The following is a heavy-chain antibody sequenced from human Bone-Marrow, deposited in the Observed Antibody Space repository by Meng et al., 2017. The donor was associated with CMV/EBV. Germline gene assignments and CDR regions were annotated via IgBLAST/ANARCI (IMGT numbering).Heavy chain of an antibody. CDR1: GGSINSGGYY. D-gene: IGHD3-22*01. J-gene: IGHJ4*02. CDR2: IYYSGST. Sequence: LRLSCTVSGGSINSGGYYWSWIRQHPGKGLEWIGYIYYSGSTYYNPSLKSRVTISVDTSKSQFSLKLSSVTAADTAMYYCARSDSSNYYPHDYWGQGTLVTVSS. V-gene: IGHV4-31*03. CDR3: ARSDSSNYYPHDY.